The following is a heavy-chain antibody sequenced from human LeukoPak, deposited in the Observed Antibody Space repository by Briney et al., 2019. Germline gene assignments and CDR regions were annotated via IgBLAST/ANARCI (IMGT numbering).Heavy chain of an antibody. Sequence: GGSLRPSCAASGFTFSSYAMSWVRQAPGKGLEWVSAISGSGGSTYYADSVKGRFTISRDNSKNTLYLQMNSLRAEDTAVYYCAKSPTYYDILTGYYSGYYFDYWGQGTLVTVSS. CDR2: ISGSGGST. CDR1: GFTFSSYA. J-gene: IGHJ4*02. CDR3: AKSPTYYDILTGYYSGYYFDY. D-gene: IGHD3-9*01. V-gene: IGHV3-23*01.